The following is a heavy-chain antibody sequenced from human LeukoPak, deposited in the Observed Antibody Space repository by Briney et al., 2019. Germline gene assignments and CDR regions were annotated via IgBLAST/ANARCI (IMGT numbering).Heavy chain of an antibody. V-gene: IGHV4-59*01. CDR2: IYYSGSA. J-gene: IGHJ4*02. CDR1: GGSISSYY. CDR3: ARVKGREGSTVIIDY. Sequence: SETLSLTCTVSGGSISSYYWSWIRQPPGKGLEWIGYIYYSGSANYNPSLKSRVTISVDTSKNQFSLKLASVSAADTAVYYCARVKGREGSTVIIDYWGQGTLVTVSS. D-gene: IGHD3-10*01.